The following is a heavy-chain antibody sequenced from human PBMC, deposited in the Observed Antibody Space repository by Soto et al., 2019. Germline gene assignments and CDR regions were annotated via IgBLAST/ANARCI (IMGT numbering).Heavy chain of an antibody. CDR3: ARRYGGSYSG. D-gene: IGHD1-26*01. CDR2: IYYSGTS. Sequence: SETLSLTCTVSGVSISSSSYSWAWIRQPPGKGLEWIGSIYYSGTSYYNPSLISRVTISVDTSRNQFSLKLSSVAAADTAVYYCARRYGGSYSGWSQGTLVTVSS. J-gene: IGHJ4*02. V-gene: IGHV4-39*01. CDR1: GVSISSSSYS.